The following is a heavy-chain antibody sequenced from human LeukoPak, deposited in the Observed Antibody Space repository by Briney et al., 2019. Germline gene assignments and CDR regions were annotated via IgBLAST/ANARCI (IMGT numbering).Heavy chain of an antibody. J-gene: IGHJ5*02. CDR3: ASLKIAAAGTRFWFDP. Sequence: SVKVSCKASGGTFSSYAISWVRQAPGQGLEWMGGIIPIFGTANYAQKFQGRATITTDESTSTAYMELSSLRSEDTAVYYCASLKIAAAGTRFWFDPWGQGTLVTVSS. CDR1: GGTFSSYA. CDR2: IIPIFGTA. D-gene: IGHD6-13*01. V-gene: IGHV1-69*05.